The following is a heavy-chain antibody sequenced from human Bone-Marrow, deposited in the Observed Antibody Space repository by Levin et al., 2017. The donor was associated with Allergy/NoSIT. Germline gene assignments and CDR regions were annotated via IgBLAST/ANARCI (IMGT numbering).Heavy chain of an antibody. CDR2: ISNDGSDQ. D-gene: IGHD5-18*01. CDR3: MRGYSFTDWGH. CDR1: GFVFGAYA. V-gene: IGHV3-30*04. Sequence: GGSLRLSCIGSGFVFGAYAMHWVRQAPGKGLEWVAVISNDGSDQDYAESVKGRFTISRDRSKNTVSLQMTSLRPEDTAMYFCMRGYSFTDWGHWGQGTLVTVSS. J-gene: IGHJ4*02.